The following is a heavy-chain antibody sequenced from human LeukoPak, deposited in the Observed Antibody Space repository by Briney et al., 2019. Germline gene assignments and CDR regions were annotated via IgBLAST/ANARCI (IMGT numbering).Heavy chain of an antibody. CDR2: ITDSGNTI. Sequence: GGSLRLSCAASGFTFSAYNMKWVRQAPGKGLEWVSYITDSGNTIHYADSVKGRFTISRDNAKNSLYLQMNSLRAEDTAVYYCARSIGLTGGGVDVWGQGTTVTVSS. V-gene: IGHV3-11*01. D-gene: IGHD3-9*01. J-gene: IGHJ6*02. CDR3: ARSIGLTGGGVDV. CDR1: GFTFSAYN.